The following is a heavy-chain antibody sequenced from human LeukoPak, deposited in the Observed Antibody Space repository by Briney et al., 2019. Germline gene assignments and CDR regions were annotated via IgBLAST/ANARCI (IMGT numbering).Heavy chain of an antibody. Sequence: SQTLSLTCAISGDSVSSNSAAWNWIRQSPSRGLEWLGKTYYRSKWYKKYGLSVNSRITINPDTSKNQFTLQLNSVTPEDTAVYYCARGNNGYIDFWGQGILVTVSS. CDR2: TYYRSKWYK. CDR1: GDSVSSNSAA. CDR3: ARGNNGYIDF. V-gene: IGHV6-1*01. D-gene: IGHD2-8*01. J-gene: IGHJ4*02.